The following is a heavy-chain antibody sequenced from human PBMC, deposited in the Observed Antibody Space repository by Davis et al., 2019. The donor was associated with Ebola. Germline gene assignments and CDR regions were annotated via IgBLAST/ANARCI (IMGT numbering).Heavy chain of an antibody. CDR3: VRDIGSSTSCYLCSYYGMDV. CDR2: ISAYNGNT. Sequence: AASVKVSCKASGDTVSSVGITWVRQAPGQGLEWMGWISAYNGNTNYAQKLQGRVTMTTDTSTSTAYMELRSLRSDDTAVYYCVRDIGSSTSCYLCSYYGMDVWGQGTTVTVSS. CDR1: GDTVSSVG. V-gene: IGHV1-18*01. D-gene: IGHD2-2*01. J-gene: IGHJ6*02.